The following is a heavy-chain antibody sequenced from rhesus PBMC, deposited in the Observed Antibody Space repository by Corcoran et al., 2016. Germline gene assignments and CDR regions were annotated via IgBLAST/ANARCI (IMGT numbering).Heavy chain of an antibody. CDR3: AKAPGGYSYTFDY. J-gene: IGHJ4*01. Sequence: EVQLVESGGGLAKPGGSLRLSCAASGVTFSSYWMNWVRQAPGKGLEWVSGFNSGGGTTYYADTVKGRFTISRDNSKNTLSLQMNSLRAEDTAVYYCAKAPGGYSYTFDYWGQGVLVTVSS. CDR1: GVTFSSYW. V-gene: IGHV3S25*01. CDR2: FNSGGGTT. D-gene: IGHD5-12*01.